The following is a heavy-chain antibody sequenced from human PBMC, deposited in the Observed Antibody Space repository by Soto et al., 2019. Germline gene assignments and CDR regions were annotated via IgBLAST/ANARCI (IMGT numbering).Heavy chain of an antibody. D-gene: IGHD2-2*01. CDR2: ISAYNGKT. CDR1: GYTFTSYG. CDR3: ARDSRYCSSTSCRKGAFDI. V-gene: IGHV1-18*01. J-gene: IGHJ3*02. Sequence: QVQLVQSGAEVKKPGASVKVSCKASGYTFTSYGISWVRQAPGQGLEWMGWISAYNGKTNYAQKLQGRVTMTTDTSTSTAYMELRSLRSDDTAVYYCARDSRYCSSTSCRKGAFDIWGQGTMVTVSS.